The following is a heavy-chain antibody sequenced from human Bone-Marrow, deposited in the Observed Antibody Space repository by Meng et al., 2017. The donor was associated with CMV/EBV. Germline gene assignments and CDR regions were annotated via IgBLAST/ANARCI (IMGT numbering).Heavy chain of an antibody. D-gene: IGHD2-2*01. CDR2: FDPEDGET. J-gene: IGHJ4*02. CDR1: GYTLTELS. V-gene: IGHV1-24*01. Sequence: VHLVQSCSGVKKPWASVTVSIKVSGYTLTELSMHWVRQAPGKGLEWMGGFDPEDGETIYAQKFQGRVTMTEDTSTDTAYMELSSLRSEDTAVYYCATVGEYPYYFDYWGQGTLVTVSS. CDR3: ATVGEYPYYFDY.